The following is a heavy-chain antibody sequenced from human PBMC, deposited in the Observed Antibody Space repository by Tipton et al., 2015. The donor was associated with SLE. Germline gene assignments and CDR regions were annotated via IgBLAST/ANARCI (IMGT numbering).Heavy chain of an antibody. D-gene: IGHD6-13*01. V-gene: IGHV4-39*07. CDR3: ARVVKGSSWYWFDP. CDR2: IYYSGST. CDR1: GGSISSSSYY. Sequence: TLSLTCTVSGGSISSSSYYWGWIRQPPGKGLEWIGSIYYSGSTYYNPSLKSRVTISVDTSKKQFSLKLSSVTAADTAVYYCARVVKGSSWYWFDPWGQGTLVTVSS. J-gene: IGHJ5*02.